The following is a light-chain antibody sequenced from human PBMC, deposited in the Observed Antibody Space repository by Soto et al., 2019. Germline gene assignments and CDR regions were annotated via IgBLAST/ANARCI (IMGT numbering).Light chain of an antibody. CDR3: QQRARWPST. J-gene: IGKJ2*02. Sequence: VLTQSPDVLSLSPGQTATLSCRASESVDRYVAGHQQKVGQAPRLLIYDAFTRATGVAARFSGSGSATDFTLTISSLEPEDFAVYYCQQRARWPSTFGPGTKVEIK. V-gene: IGKV3-11*01. CDR2: DAF. CDR1: ESVDRY.